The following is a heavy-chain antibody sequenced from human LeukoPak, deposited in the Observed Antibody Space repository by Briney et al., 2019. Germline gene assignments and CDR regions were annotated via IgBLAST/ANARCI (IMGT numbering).Heavy chain of an antibody. D-gene: IGHD1-26*01. CDR3: ASIQVGAKWFDP. CDR2: IYYSGST. Sequence: SGPGLVKPSQTLSLTCTVSGGSISSGGYYWSWIRQHPGKGLEWIGYIYYSGSTNYNPSLKSRVTISVDTSKNQFSLKLSSVTAADTAVYYCASIQVGAKWFDPWGQGTLVTVSS. J-gene: IGHJ5*02. V-gene: IGHV4-31*03. CDR1: GGSISSGGYY.